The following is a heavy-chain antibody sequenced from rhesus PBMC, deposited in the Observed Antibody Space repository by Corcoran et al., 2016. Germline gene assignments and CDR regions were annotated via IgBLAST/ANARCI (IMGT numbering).Heavy chain of an antibody. CDR3: ARYVAQVQSCDH. J-gene: IGHJ4*01. V-gene: IGHV4-80*01. CDR2: NNGDTVNN. D-gene: IGHD5-12*01. CDR1: GGSFSSYW. Sequence: QVQLQESGPGLVKPSETLSLTCAVSGGSFSSYWWSWIRQPPGRGLEWIGENNGDTVNNNYTPARKSRVTISKEASKNQVSLKLTSVTAADTAVYYCARYVAQVQSCDHWGQGVLVTVSS.